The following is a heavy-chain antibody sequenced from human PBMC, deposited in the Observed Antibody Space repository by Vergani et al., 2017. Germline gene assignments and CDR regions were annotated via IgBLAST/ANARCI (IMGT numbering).Heavy chain of an antibody. V-gene: IGHV3-74*01. D-gene: IGHD3-3*01. CDR3: AREDDDFWSGYYSGGSEKWNGFDP. J-gene: IGHJ5*02. CDR1: GFTFSSYW. Sequence: EVQLVESGGGLVQPGGSLRLSCAASGFTFSSYWMHWVRQAPGKGLVWVSRINSDGSSTSYADSVKGRFTISRDNAKNTRYLQRNSRRAEDTAVYYCAREDDDFWSGYYSGGSEKWNGFDPWGQGTLVTVSS. CDR2: INSDGSST.